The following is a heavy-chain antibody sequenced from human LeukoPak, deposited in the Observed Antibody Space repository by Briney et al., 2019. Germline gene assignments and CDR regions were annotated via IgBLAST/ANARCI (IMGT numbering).Heavy chain of an antibody. CDR2: IRYDGSNK. CDR1: GFTFSSYG. D-gene: IGHD2-15*01. CDR3: ARATGGYCSGGSCYSGYLQH. J-gene: IGHJ1*01. V-gene: IGHV3-33*01. Sequence: GGSLRLSCAASGFTFSSYGMHWVRQAPGKGLEWVAVIRYDGSNKYYADSVKGRLTISRDNSKNTLYLQMISLRAEDTAVYSCARATGGYCSGGSCYSGYLQHWGQGTLVTVSS.